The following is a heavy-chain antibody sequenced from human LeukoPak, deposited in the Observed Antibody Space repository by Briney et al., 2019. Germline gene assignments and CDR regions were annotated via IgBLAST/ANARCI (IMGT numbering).Heavy chain of an antibody. CDR2: IISISGGGTS. CDR3: TTHRGEWVLDS. V-gene: IGHV3-15*01. J-gene: IGHJ4*02. CDR1: TFTLNNYW. Sequence: GGSLRLSCTASTFTLNNYWMSWVRQVPGKGLEWVGRIISISGGGTSDYPAPVKGRFTISRDDSKNTVYLQMNSLKTEDTAVYYCTTHRGEWVLDSWGQGTLVTVSS. D-gene: IGHD3-16*01.